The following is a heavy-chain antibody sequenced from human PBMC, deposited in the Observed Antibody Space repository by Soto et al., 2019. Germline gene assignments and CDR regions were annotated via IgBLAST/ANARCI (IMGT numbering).Heavy chain of an antibody. CDR1: GFSLSTSGMR. CDR2: XXXXDDK. D-gene: IGHD6-13*01. V-gene: IGHV2-70*04. J-gene: IGHJ4*02. Sequence: SGPTLVNPTQTLTLTCTFSGFSLSTSGMRVSWIRQPPGKALDRXXXXXXXDDKFYSTSLKTRLTISKDTSKNQVVLTMTNMDPVDTATYYCARGSGAATGFDYWGQGTLVTVSS. CDR3: ARGSGAATGFDY.